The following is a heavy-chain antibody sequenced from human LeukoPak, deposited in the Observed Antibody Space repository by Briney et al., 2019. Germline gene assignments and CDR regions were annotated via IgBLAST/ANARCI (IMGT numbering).Heavy chain of an antibody. V-gene: IGHV3-21*01. CDR1: GFTFSSYS. CDR2: ISSSSSYI. D-gene: IGHD2/OR15-2a*01. J-gene: IGHJ4*02. CDR3: ARVATTATTSGFDY. Sequence: PGGSLRLSCAASGFTFSSYSMNWVRQAPGKGLEWVSSISSSSSYIYYADSVKGRFTISRDNAKNSLYLQMNSLRAEDTAVYYCARVATTATTSGFDYWGQGTLSPSPQ.